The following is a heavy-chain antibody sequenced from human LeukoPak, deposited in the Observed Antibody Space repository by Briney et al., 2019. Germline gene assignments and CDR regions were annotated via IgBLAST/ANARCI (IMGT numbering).Heavy chain of an antibody. D-gene: IGHD6-13*01. CDR2: IYYSGST. Sequence: SETLSLTCTVSGGSISSSSYYWGWIRQPPGKGLEWIGSIYYSGSTYYNPSLKSRVTISVDTSKNQFSLKLSSVTAADTAVYYCARDGTSYSSSCWGQGTLVTVSS. V-gene: IGHV4-39*07. CDR3: ARDGTSYSSSC. J-gene: IGHJ4*02. CDR1: GGSISSSSYY.